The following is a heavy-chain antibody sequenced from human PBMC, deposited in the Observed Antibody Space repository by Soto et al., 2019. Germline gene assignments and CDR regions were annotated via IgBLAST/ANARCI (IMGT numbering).Heavy chain of an antibody. CDR1: GYTFTSYA. CDR2: INAGNGNT. J-gene: IGHJ4*02. Sequence: ASVKVSCKASGYTFTSYALHWVRQAPGQRPEWMGWINAGNGNTRYSQKFQGRVTITRDTSASTAYMELSSLRSEDTAVYCCARDYGTVYGDYHTLGHFDYWGQGTLVTVSS. V-gene: IGHV1-3*01. CDR3: ARDYGTVYGDYHTLGHFDY. D-gene: IGHD4-17*01.